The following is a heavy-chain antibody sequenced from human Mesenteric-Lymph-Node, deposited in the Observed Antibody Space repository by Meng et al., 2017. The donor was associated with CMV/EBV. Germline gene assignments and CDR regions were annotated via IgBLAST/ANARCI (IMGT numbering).Heavy chain of an antibody. CDR1: GFTFSSYW. J-gene: IGHJ5*02. Sequence: GESLKISCAASGFTFSSYWMHWVRQAPGKGLVWVSRINSDGSSTSYADSVKGRFTISRDNSKNTLYLQMNSLRAEDTAVYYCARGGSQGHNWFDPWGQGTLVTVSS. CDR2: INSDGSST. D-gene: IGHD3-16*01. CDR3: ARGGSQGHNWFDP. V-gene: IGHV3-74*01.